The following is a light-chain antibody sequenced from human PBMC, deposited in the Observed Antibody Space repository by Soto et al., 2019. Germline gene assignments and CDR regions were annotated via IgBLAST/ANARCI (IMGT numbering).Light chain of an antibody. CDR2: GAS. V-gene: IGKV3-20*01. CDR3: QQYGGLPRT. Sequence: EIVLTQSPGTVSLSPGERATLSCRASQSVSSNYLACYQQKPGQAPRLLIYGASSRATGIPDTFSGSGSGTDFTLTISRLEPEDFAVYYCQQYGGLPRTFGQGTKVEIK. CDR1: QSVSSNY. J-gene: IGKJ1*01.